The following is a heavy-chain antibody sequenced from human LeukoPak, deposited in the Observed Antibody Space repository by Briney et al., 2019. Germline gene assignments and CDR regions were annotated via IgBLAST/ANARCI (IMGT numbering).Heavy chain of an antibody. Sequence: GGSLRLSCAASGFTFSSYAMTWVRQAPGKGLEWVSVISSSGDRTYYADSVRGRFTISRDNSKNTLYLQMNSPRAEDTAIYYCAKELVAGENHWFDPWGQGTLVTVSS. CDR2: ISSSGDRT. D-gene: IGHD6-19*01. CDR1: GFTFSSYA. J-gene: IGHJ5*02. CDR3: AKELVAGENHWFDP. V-gene: IGHV3-23*01.